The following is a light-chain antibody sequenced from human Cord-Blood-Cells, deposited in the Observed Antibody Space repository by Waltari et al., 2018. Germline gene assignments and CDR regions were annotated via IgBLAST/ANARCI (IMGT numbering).Light chain of an antibody. CDR2: AAS. J-gene: IGKJ3*01. CDR3: QKYNSAPFT. Sequence: DIQMTQSAYSLSASVGDRVTITCRASQGISNYFAWYQQKPGKVTTLLIYAASTLQSGVPSRFSGRGSGTEFTLTISILQPEDVATYYCQKYNSAPFTFVPGTKVDIK. V-gene: IGKV1-27*01. CDR1: QGISNY.